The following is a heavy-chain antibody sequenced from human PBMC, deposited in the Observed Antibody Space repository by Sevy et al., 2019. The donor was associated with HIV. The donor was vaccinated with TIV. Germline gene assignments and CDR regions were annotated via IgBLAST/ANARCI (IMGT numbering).Heavy chain of an antibody. V-gene: IGHV3-73*01. CDR1: GFTFSGSA. CDR3: TGDSSSSYYFDY. J-gene: IGHJ4*02. D-gene: IGHD6-13*01. CDR2: IRSKANIYVT. Sequence: GGSLRLSCAASGFTFSGSAMHRVRQASGKGLEWVGRIRSKANIYVTAYAASVKGRFTISRDDSKNTSYLQMNSLKTEDTAVYYCTGDSSSSYYFDYWGQGTLVTVSS.